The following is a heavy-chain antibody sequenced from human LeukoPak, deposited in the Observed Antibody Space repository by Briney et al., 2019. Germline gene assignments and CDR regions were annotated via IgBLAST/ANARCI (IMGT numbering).Heavy chain of an antibody. CDR2: FDPEDGET. D-gene: IGHD3-9*01. V-gene: IGHV1-24*01. Sequence: ASVKVSCKVSGYTLTELSMHWVRQAPGKGLEWMGGFDPEDGETIYAQKFQGRGTMTEDTSTDTAYMELSSLRSEDTAVYYCATGDDILTGSALDYWGQGTLVTVSS. J-gene: IGHJ4*02. CDR1: GYTLTELS. CDR3: ATGDDILTGSALDY.